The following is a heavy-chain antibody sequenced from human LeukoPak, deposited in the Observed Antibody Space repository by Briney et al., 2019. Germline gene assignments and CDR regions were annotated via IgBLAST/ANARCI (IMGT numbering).Heavy chain of an antibody. CDR1: GGSISSYY. D-gene: IGHD3-9*01. J-gene: IGHJ4*02. CDR3: ASSPTSYYDILTGYYSPLGPYFDY. CDR2: IYYSGST. V-gene: IGHV4-59*01. Sequence: SETLSLTCTVSGGSISSYYWSWIRQPPGKGLEWIGYIYYSGSTNYNPSLKSRVTMSVDTSKNQFSLKLSSVTAADTAVYYCASSPTSYYDILTGYYSPLGPYFDYWGQGTLVTVSS.